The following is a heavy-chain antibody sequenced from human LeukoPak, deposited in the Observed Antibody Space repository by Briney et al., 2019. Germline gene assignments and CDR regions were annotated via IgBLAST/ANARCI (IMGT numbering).Heavy chain of an antibody. J-gene: IGHJ3*02. CDR2: ISSSSSYI. Sequence: GGSLRLSCAASGFTFSSYGMSWVRQAPGKGLEWVSSISSSSSYIYYADSVKGRFTISRDNAKNSLYLQMNSLRAEDTAVYYCARVVLRVHRMSNDAFDIWGQGTMVTVSS. V-gene: IGHV3-21*01. D-gene: IGHD2-15*01. CDR1: GFTFSSYG. CDR3: ARVVLRVHRMSNDAFDI.